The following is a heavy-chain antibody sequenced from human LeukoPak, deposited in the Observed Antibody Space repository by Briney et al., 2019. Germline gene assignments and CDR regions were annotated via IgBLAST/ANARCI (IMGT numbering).Heavy chain of an antibody. Sequence: GGSLRLSCEASGFTFSSYSMNWVRQAPGKGLEWVSSISSSSSYIYYADSVKGRFTISRDNAKNSLYLQMNSLRAEDTAVYYCARGYCSGGSCYSPDAFDIWGQGTMVTVSS. J-gene: IGHJ3*02. D-gene: IGHD2-15*01. CDR3: ARGYCSGGSCYSPDAFDI. V-gene: IGHV3-21*01. CDR2: ISSSSSYI. CDR1: GFTFSSYS.